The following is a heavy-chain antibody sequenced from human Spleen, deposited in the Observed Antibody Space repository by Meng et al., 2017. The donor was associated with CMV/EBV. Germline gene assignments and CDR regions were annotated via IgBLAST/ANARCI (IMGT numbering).Heavy chain of an antibody. J-gene: IGHJ4*02. Sequence: CAASGFSFSNYYMNWLRQAPGKGLEWVSCISRSGETIHYADSVKGRFTISRDNSKDTLYLQMDSLRVEDTAVYYCARDAGIAWPFDYWGQGTLVTVSS. CDR3: ARDAGIAWPFDY. V-gene: IGHV3-11*01. D-gene: IGHD2-21*01. CDR2: ISRSGETI. CDR1: GFSFSNYY.